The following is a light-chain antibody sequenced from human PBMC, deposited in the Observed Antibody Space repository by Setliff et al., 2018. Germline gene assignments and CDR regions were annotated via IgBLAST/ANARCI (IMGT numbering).Light chain of an antibody. J-gene: IGLJ3*02. Sequence: SYELTQPLSVSVALGRTARITCGGNNIGSKNVHWYQQKPGQAPVLVIYRDSNRPSGIPERFSGSNSGNTATLTISRAQAGDEADYYCQVWDSSTRVFGGGTKVTVL. CDR3: QVWDSSTRV. CDR2: RDS. V-gene: IGLV3-9*01. CDR1: NIGSKN.